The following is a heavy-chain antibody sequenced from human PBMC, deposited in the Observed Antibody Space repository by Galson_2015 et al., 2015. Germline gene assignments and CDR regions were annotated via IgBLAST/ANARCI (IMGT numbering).Heavy chain of an antibody. CDR3: ARDLSGYPYYYYGTDV. CDR1: GFTVSSNY. J-gene: IGHJ6*02. CDR2: IYSGGST. V-gene: IGHV3-53*01. D-gene: IGHD3-22*01. Sequence: SLRLSCAASGFTVSSNYISWVRQAPGKGLEWVSVIYSGGSTYYADSVKGRFTISRDNSKNTLYLQMNSLRAEDTAVYYCARDLSGYPYYYYGTDVSGQGTTVTVSS.